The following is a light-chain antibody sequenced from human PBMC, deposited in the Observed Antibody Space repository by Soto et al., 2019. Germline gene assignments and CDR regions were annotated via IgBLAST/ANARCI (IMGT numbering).Light chain of an antibody. J-gene: IGKJ2*01. Sequence: EIVLTQSPATLSLSPWERATLSCRASQSVSSDLAWYQQKPGQAPRLLIYDASNRATGIPARFSGSGSGTDLTLTISSIEPEDGAVYDCQQRRNWPPYTFGQGTKLE. CDR2: DAS. CDR1: QSVSSD. CDR3: QQRRNWPPYT. V-gene: IGKV3-11*01.